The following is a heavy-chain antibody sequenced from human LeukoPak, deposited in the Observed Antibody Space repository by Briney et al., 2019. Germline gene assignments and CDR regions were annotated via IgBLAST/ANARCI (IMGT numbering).Heavy chain of an antibody. Sequence: QTGGSLRLSCAASGFTFDDYAMHWVRQAPGKGLEWVSGISWNSGSIGYADSVKGRFTISRDNAKNSLYLQMNSLRAEDTALYYCAKDRGVGAIYYYGMDVWGQGTTVTVSS. D-gene: IGHD1-26*01. V-gene: IGHV3-9*01. CDR1: GFTFDDYA. CDR3: AKDRGVGAIYYYGMDV. J-gene: IGHJ6*02. CDR2: ISWNSGSI.